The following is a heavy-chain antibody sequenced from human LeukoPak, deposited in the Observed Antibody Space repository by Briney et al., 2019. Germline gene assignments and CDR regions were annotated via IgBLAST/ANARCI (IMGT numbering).Heavy chain of an antibody. J-gene: IGHJ4*02. Sequence: ASVKVSCKASGSTFSSYAISWVRQAPGQGLEWMGGIIPIFGTANYAQKFQGRVTITADESTSTAYMELSSLRSEDTAVYYCARVVTMVGHFDYWGQGTLVTVSS. CDR3: ARVVTMVGHFDY. V-gene: IGHV1-69*13. D-gene: IGHD3-10*02. CDR2: IIPIFGTA. CDR1: GSTFSSYA.